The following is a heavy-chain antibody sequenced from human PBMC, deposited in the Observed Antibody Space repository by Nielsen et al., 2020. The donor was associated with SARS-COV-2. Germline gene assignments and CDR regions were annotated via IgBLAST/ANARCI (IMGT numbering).Heavy chain of an antibody. V-gene: IGHV3-23*01. Sequence: GESLKISCAASGFTFSSYAMSWVRQAPGKGLEWVSAISGSGGSTYYADSVKGRFTISRDNSKNTLYLQMNSLRAEDTAVYYCAKDVYYDSSGYYPQYYFDYWGQGTLVTVSS. D-gene: IGHD3-22*01. CDR2: ISGSGGST. CDR3: AKDVYYDSSGYYPQYYFDY. J-gene: IGHJ4*02. CDR1: GFTFSSYA.